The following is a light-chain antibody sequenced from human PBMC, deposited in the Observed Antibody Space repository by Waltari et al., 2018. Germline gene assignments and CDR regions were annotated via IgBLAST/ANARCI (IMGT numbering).Light chain of an antibody. V-gene: IGLV3-19*01. J-gene: IGLJ2*01. Sequence: SSELTQDPAVSVALGQTVRITCQGDSLRTYYVSWFQQKSGQAPALVIYGKNNRPSGIPDRFSASTSGSTSSLTIIGAQAEDEADYYCHSRDSSGDVVIGGGTKLTVV. CDR1: SLRTYY. CDR2: GKN. CDR3: HSRDSSGDVV.